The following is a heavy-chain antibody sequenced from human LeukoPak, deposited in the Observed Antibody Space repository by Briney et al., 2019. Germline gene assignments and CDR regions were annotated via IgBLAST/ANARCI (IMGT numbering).Heavy chain of an antibody. CDR1: GYTFTSYG. CDR3: ARVVAYGSGSYLSDY. D-gene: IGHD3-10*01. J-gene: IGHJ4*02. CDR2: ISAYNGNT. Sequence: ASVKLSCKASGYTFTSYGISWVRQAPGQGLEWMGWISAYNGNTNYAQKLQGRVTMTTDTSTSTAYMELRSLRSDDTAVYYCARVVAYGSGSYLSDYWGQGTLVSVSS. V-gene: IGHV1-18*01.